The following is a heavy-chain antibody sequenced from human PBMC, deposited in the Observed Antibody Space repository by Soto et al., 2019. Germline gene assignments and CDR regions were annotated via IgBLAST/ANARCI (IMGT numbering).Heavy chain of an antibody. CDR1: GFTFSSYA. CDR3: AKGSSSSSLADYFDY. J-gene: IGHJ4*02. D-gene: IGHD6-13*01. V-gene: IGHV3-23*01. CDR2: ISGRGGST. Sequence: EVQLLESGGGLVQPGGSLRLSCAASGFTFSSYAMSWVRQAPGKGLEWVSAISGRGGSTYYADSVKGRFTISRDNSKNTLDMQMNSLRAEDTAVYYCAKGSSSSSLADYFDYWGQGTLVTVSS.